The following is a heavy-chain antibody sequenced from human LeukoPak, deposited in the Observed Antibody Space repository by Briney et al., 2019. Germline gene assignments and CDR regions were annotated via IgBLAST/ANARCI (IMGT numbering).Heavy chain of an antibody. Sequence: GRSLRLSCAASGFTFSNYGMHRVRQAPGQGLEWVAIIWYDGSNEYYADSVKGRFTISRDNPKNTAYLQMNSLRAEDTAVYYCARDNVDHAYYLDYWGQGTLVTVSS. J-gene: IGHJ4*02. CDR3: ARDNVDHAYYLDY. V-gene: IGHV3-33*01. CDR2: IWYDGSNE. CDR1: GFTFSNYG. D-gene: IGHD1-14*01.